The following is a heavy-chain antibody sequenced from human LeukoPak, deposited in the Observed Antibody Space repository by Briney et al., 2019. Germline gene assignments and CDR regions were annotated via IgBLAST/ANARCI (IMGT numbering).Heavy chain of an antibody. CDR2: ISSSGSTI. V-gene: IGHV3-48*03. J-gene: IGHJ4*02. CDR1: GFTFSSYE. CDR3: AREGPNYFDY. Sequence: GGSLRLSCAASGFTFSSYEMNWVRQAPGKGLEWVSYISSSGSTIYYADSVKGRFTISRDNAKNSLYLQMNSLRAEDTAVYYCAREGPNYFDYWGQGTLVTVSS.